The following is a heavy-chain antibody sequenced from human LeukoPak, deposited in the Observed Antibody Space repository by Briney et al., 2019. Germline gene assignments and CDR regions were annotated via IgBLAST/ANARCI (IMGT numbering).Heavy chain of an antibody. V-gene: IGHV3-66*02. CDR3: AGDPGLRNCMDV. J-gene: IGHJ6*02. D-gene: IGHD2-8*01. CDR1: RFSVSGNY. Sequence: GGSLRLSCAGSRFSVSGNYITWVRQAPGEGLEWVSVTYSDGTTFYADSVKGRFTISRDSSKNTLFIQMNSLRVEDTAVYYCAGDPGLRNCMDVWGQGTTVTVSS. CDR2: TYSDGTT.